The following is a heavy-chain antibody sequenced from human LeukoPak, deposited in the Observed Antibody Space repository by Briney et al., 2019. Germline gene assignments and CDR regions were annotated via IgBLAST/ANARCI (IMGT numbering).Heavy chain of an antibody. CDR1: GFTFRNYP. D-gene: IGHD4-23*01. J-gene: IGHJ2*01. V-gene: IGHV3-30-3*01. CDR3: ARGYGGNPAPNWYFDL. Sequence: PGGSLRLSCAASGFTFRNYPMHWVRQAPGRGLEWVAIISYDGNNKYEGSVKGRFTISRDNSKNTLYLQMNSLRTEDTAVYYCARGYGGNPAPNWYFDLWGRGTLVTVSS. CDR2: ISYDGNNK.